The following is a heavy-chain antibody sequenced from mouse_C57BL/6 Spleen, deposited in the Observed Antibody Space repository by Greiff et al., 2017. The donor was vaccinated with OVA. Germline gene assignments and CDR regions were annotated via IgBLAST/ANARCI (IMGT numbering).Heavy chain of an antibody. V-gene: IGHV1-64*01. CDR1: GYTFTSYW. CDR3: ARSGYGSSSFAY. D-gene: IGHD1-1*01. J-gene: IGHJ3*01. CDR2: IHPNSGST. Sequence: QVQLQQPGAELVKPGASVKLSCKASGYTFTSYWMHWVKQRPGQGLEWIGMIHPNSGSTNYNEKFKSKATLTVDKSSSTAYMQLSSLTSEDSAVYYCARSGYGSSSFAYWGQGTLVTVSA.